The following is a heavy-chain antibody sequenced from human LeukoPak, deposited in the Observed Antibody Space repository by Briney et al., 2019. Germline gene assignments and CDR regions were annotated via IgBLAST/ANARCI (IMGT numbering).Heavy chain of an antibody. CDR3: AREATMVRGVITPWAFDY. J-gene: IGHJ4*02. Sequence: ASVKVSCKASGGTFSSYAISWVRQAPGQGLEWMGGIIPIFGTANYAQKFQGRVTITADESTSTAYMELSSLRSEDTAVYYCAREATMVRGVITPWAFDYWGQRTLVTVSS. CDR1: GGTFSSYA. D-gene: IGHD3-10*01. CDR2: IIPIFGTA. V-gene: IGHV1-69*13.